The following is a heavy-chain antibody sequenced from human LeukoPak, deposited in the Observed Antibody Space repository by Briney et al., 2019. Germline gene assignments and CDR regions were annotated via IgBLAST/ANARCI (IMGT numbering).Heavy chain of an antibody. D-gene: IGHD3-16*01. Sequence: QPGRSLRLSCAASGFTFSRHGMHWVRQAPGKGLEWVAVIGDTGRAKYYADSVEGRFTASRDNSKNTLYLEMNSLRYDDTALYYCAREAAWGNWYFDLWGRGTLVTVSS. CDR2: IGDTGRAK. V-gene: IGHV3-30*03. CDR1: GFTFSRHG. J-gene: IGHJ2*01. CDR3: AREAAWGNWYFDL.